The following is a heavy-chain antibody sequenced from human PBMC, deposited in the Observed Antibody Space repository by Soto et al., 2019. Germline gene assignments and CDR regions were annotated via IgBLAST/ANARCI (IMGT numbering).Heavy chain of an antibody. D-gene: IGHD2-15*01. CDR3: AREGGGYCSGGSCHVDY. Sequence: PSETLSLTCTVSGDSISTYYWSWIRQPPGKGLEWIGYLYDSGSTHYNPSLKSRVTISVDTSKNQFSLKLSSVTAADTAVYYCAREGGGYCSGGSCHVDYWGQGTLVTVSS. CDR1: GDSISTYY. CDR2: LYDSGST. J-gene: IGHJ4*02. V-gene: IGHV4-59*01.